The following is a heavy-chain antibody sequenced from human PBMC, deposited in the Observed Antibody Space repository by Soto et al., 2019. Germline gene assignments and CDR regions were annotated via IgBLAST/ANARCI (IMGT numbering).Heavy chain of an antibody. D-gene: IGHD3-22*01. CDR1: GGSINSGAYY. CDR3: AAWDASLHSTGEIVVAPRVLRFDY. CDR2: IYYSGST. V-gene: IGHV4-30-4*08. Sequence: PSETLSLTCTVSGGSINSGAYYWSWIRQHPGKGLEWIGYIYYSGSTYYNPSLKSRVTISVDTSKNQFSLKLSSVTAADTAVYYCAAWDASLHSTGEIVVAPRVLRFDYWGQGTLVTVSS. J-gene: IGHJ4*02.